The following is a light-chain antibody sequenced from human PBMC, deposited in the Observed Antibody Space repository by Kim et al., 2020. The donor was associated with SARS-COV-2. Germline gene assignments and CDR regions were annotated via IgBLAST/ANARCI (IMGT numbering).Light chain of an antibody. J-gene: IGLJ1*01. CDR1: NFRIYY. CDR2: GKN. V-gene: IGLV3-19*01. Sequence: SSELTQDPAVSVALGQTVRITCQGDNFRIYYASWYQQKPGQAPVLVMYGKNNRPSGIPDRFSGSSSGNTASLTITGAQAEDEADYYCNSPDNSGDSFFFATRTKVTVL. CDR3: NSPDNSGDSFF.